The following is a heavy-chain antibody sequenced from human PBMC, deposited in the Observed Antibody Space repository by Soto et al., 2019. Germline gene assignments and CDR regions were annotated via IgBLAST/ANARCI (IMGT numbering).Heavy chain of an antibody. CDR3: VKDRAPRDGYKTQPGS. CDR1: GFTFSIYA. CDR2: VSTNGGTS. V-gene: IGHV3-64D*06. J-gene: IGHJ5*02. Sequence: QTGGSLRLSCSASGFTFSIYAMHWFRQAPGKGLEYVSAVSTNGGTSYYADSVKGRFTISRDNSRNTLYLQMNSLRPEDTAVYYCVKDRAPRDGYKTQPGSWGLGTLVTVSS. D-gene: IGHD5-12*01.